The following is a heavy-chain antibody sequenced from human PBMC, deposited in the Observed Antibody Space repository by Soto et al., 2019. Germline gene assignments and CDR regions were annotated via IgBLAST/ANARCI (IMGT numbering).Heavy chain of an antibody. CDR2: IIPIFGTA. CDR3: ARKMRGSGGSFNWFDP. CDR1: GGTFSSYA. Sequence: QVQLVQSGAEVKKPGSSVKVSCKASGGTFSSYAISWVRQAPGQGLEWMGGIIPIFGTANYAQKFQGRVKITAEESTSTAYMELNSLRSEDTAVYYCARKMRGSGGSFNWFDPWGQGTLVTVSS. J-gene: IGHJ5*02. D-gene: IGHD2-15*01. V-gene: IGHV1-69*01.